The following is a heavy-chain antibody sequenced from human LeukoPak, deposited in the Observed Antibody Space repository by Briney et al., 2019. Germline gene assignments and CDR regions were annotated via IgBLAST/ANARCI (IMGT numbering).Heavy chain of an antibody. D-gene: IGHD3-3*01. V-gene: IGHV1-69*01. CDR1: GGTFSSYA. CDR2: IILILGTA. CDR3: ARDLPRFLEWLPRYYYYYYMDV. Sequence: SVKVSCKASGGTFSSYAISWVRQAPGQGLERMGGIILILGTANNAQKFQGRVTITADESTSTAYMELSSLRSEDTAVYYCARDLPRFLEWLPRYYYYYYMDVWGKGTTVTVSS. J-gene: IGHJ6*03.